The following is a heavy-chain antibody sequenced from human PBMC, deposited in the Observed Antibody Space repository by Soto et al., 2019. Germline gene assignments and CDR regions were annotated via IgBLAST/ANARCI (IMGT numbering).Heavy chain of an antibody. D-gene: IGHD1-20*01. J-gene: IGHJ5*02. V-gene: IGHV4-31*03. Sequence: PSETLSLTCSVSGGAINNRDYYWTWIRQHPVKGLEWIGYIFHSGSAYYNPSLRSRLSISVDPSKNRFSLDLTSVTAADTAVYYCAKGGNWNLRGFDPWGQGTLVTVSS. CDR1: GGAINNRDYY. CDR3: AKGGNWNLRGFDP. CDR2: IFHSGSA.